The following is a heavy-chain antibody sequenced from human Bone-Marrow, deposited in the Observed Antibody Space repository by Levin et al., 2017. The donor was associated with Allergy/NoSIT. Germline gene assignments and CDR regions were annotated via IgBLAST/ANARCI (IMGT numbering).Heavy chain of an antibody. Sequence: SGPTLVKPTQTLTLTCTFPGFSLSTSGVGVGWIRQPPGKALEWLALIYWNDDKRYSPSLKSRLTITKDTSKNQVVLTMTNMDPVDTATYYCAHTPQAGITMIVYFDYWGQGTLVTVSS. CDR2: IYWNDDK. V-gene: IGHV2-5*01. J-gene: IGHJ4*02. CDR1: GFSLSTSGVG. D-gene: IGHD3-22*01. CDR3: AHTPQAGITMIVYFDY.